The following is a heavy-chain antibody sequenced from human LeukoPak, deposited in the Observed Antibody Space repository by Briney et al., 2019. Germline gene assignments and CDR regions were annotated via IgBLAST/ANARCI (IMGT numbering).Heavy chain of an antibody. CDR3: ARTPYDFWSGYFDY. Sequence: SETLSLACTVSGGSISSSSYYWGWIRQPPGKGLEWIGSIYYSGSTYYNPSLKSRVTISVDTSKNQFSLKLSSVTAADTAVYYCARTPYDFWSGYFDYWGQGTLVTVSS. J-gene: IGHJ4*02. CDR1: GGSISSSSYY. CDR2: IYYSGST. D-gene: IGHD3-3*01. V-gene: IGHV4-39*01.